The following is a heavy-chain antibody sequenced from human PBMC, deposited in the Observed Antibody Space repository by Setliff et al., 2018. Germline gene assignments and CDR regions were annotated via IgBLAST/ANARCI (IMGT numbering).Heavy chain of an antibody. V-gene: IGHV3-48*01. J-gene: IGHJ6*03. CDR2: IRDTGTTV. CDR3: ARAADSYGPPRSYMDV. Sequence: GGSLRLSCAASGFTFNTYLMNWVRQAPGKGLEWVSHIRDTGTTVHYADSGKGRFTISRDNAKNSLYLQMNSLRAEDTAVYYCARAADSYGPPRSYMDVWGKGTTVTVSS. D-gene: IGHD5-18*01. CDR1: GFTFNTYL.